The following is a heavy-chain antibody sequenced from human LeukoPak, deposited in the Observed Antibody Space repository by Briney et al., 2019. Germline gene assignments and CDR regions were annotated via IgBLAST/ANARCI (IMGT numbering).Heavy chain of an antibody. CDR1: GGSISSYY. CDR3: ARHLGRARGYSYGYVRIYDAFDI. CDR2: IYYSGST. J-gene: IGHJ3*02. D-gene: IGHD5-18*01. Sequence: SETLSLTCTVSGGSISSYYWSWIRQPPGKGLAWIGYIYYSGSTNYNPSLKSRVTISVDTSKNQFSLKLSSVTAADTAVYYCARHLGRARGYSYGYVRIYDAFDIWGQGTMVTVSS. V-gene: IGHV4-59*08.